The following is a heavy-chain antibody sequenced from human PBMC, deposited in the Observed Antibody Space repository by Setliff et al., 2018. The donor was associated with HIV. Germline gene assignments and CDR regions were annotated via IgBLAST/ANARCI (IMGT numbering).Heavy chain of an antibody. D-gene: IGHD3-3*01. Sequence: SETLSLTCAVYGGSFSGYYCSWIRQPQGKGLEWIGEINHDRTTNYNPSLKSRVTISVDTSKNQFTLTLNSVTAADRAVYYCARGSRQLTIFGVVFKTNYYFMDVWGKGTAVTVSS. J-gene: IGHJ6*03. V-gene: IGHV4-34*01. CDR3: ARGSRQLTIFGVVFKTNYYFMDV. CDR1: GGSFSGYY. CDR2: INHDRTT.